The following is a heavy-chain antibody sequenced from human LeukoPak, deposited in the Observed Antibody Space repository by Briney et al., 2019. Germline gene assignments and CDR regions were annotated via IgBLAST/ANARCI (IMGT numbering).Heavy chain of an antibody. J-gene: IGHJ4*02. CDR2: IYYSAST. D-gene: IGHD5-24*01. V-gene: IGHV4-59*08. Sequence: SETLSLTRSLSGRSISSLYLSWLRPPPGKRLEWIGYIYYSASTNYNPSLKSRVTISVDTSKDQFSLKLSSVTAADTAVYYCARHRGDGYLLLDYWGQGTLVTVSS. CDR3: ARHRGDGYLLLDY. CDR1: GRSISSLY.